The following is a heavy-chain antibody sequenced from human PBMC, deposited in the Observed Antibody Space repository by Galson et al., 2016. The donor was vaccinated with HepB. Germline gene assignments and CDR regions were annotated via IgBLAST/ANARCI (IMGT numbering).Heavy chain of an antibody. CDR2: IVIGGST. Sequence: SLRLSCAASGFTFNSYAMTWVRQGPGKGLEWVSTIVIGGSTHYTESVKGRFTISRDDGKNSLYLQMNTLRAEDTAVYYCARVFSYDRRDYYRHFDSWGRGTLVTVSS. D-gene: IGHD3-22*01. CDR3: ARVFSYDRRDYYRHFDS. J-gene: IGHJ4*02. CDR1: GFTFNSYA. V-gene: IGHV3-23*01.